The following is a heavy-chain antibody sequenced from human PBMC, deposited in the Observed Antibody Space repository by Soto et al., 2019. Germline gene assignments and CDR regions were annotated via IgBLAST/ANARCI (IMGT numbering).Heavy chain of an antibody. D-gene: IGHD6-13*01. Sequence: SETLSLTCAVSGDSISSGGFSWSWIRQPPGKGLEWIGYIYHSGTSFYNPSLKSRVTISVDGSKNQFSLMVNSVTAADTAVYYCARGRLVAAVNIDYWGLGTLVTVSS. CDR1: GDSISSGGFS. J-gene: IGHJ4*02. CDR3: ARGRLVAAVNIDY. V-gene: IGHV4-30-2*01. CDR2: IYHSGTS.